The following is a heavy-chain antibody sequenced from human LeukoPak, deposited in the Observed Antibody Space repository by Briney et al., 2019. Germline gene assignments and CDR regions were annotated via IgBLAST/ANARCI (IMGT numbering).Heavy chain of an antibody. V-gene: IGHV1-18*01. Sequence: ASVKVSCKAAGYTFTGYGISWVRQAPGQGLEWMGWISAYNGNTNYAQKLQGRVTMTTDTSTSTAYMELRSLRSDDTAVYYCAKAFKAAPRRGISMIPMDVWGKGTTVTVSS. CDR2: ISAYNGNT. D-gene: IGHD3-22*01. J-gene: IGHJ6*03. CDR3: AKAFKAAPRRGISMIPMDV. CDR1: GYTFTGYG.